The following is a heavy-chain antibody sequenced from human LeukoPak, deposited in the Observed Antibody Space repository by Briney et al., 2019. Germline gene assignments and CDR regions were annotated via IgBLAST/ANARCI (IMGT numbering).Heavy chain of an antibody. J-gene: IGHJ4*02. CDR3: ARGSYSGYDFGY. CDR2: INAGNGNT. V-gene: IGHV1-3*01. D-gene: IGHD5-12*01. Sequence: ASVNVSCKASGYTFTIYAVHWVRQAPGQRLEWMGWINAGNGNTKYSQKFQDRVTITRVTSASTAYMELTSLRSEDTAVYYCARGSYSGYDFGYWGQGTLVTVSS. CDR1: GYTFTIYA.